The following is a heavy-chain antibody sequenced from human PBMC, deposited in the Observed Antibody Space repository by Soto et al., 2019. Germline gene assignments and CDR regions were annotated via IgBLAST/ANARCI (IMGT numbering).Heavy chain of an antibody. CDR3: ARRERAAGTDWWFDP. V-gene: IGHV4-39*01. J-gene: IGHJ5*02. Sequence: PSETQSLTSTISGVNFESGNFFWSWIRQSPGKGPEWIGNINHSGSTYYSPSLKSRVTISVDTSKNQFSLKLSSVTAADTAVYYCARRERAAGTDWWFDPWGQGTLVTVSS. CDR1: GVNFESGNFF. CDR2: INHSGST. D-gene: IGHD6-13*01.